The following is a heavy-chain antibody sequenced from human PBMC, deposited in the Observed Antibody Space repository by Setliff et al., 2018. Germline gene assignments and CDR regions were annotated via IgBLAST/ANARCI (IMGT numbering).Heavy chain of an antibody. V-gene: IGHV3-48*01. Sequence: GGSLRLSCAASGFTFSDYSMNWVRQAPGKGLEWVSDISSSSSTIYYADSVKGRFTISRDNAQNSLYLQMNSLRAEDTDVYYCARDQGYDSGTYWGVDYYYMDVWGKGTTVTVSS. J-gene: IGHJ6*03. D-gene: IGHD3-10*01. CDR2: ISSSSSTI. CDR3: ARDQGYDSGTYWGVDYYYMDV. CDR1: GFTFSDYS.